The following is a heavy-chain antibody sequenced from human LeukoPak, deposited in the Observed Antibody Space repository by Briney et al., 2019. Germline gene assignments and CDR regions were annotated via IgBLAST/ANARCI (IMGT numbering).Heavy chain of an antibody. V-gene: IGHV3-23*01. CDR2: ISGSGGST. CDR1: GFTFSSYA. CDR3: AKVPTHVDTESDP. Sequence: GGSLRLSCAASGFTFSSYAMSWVRQAPGKGLEWVSAISGSGGSTYYADSVKGRFTIARGNSKNTLYLQMNSLRAEDTAVYYCAKVPTHVDTESDPWGQGTLVTVSS. D-gene: IGHD5-18*01. J-gene: IGHJ5*02.